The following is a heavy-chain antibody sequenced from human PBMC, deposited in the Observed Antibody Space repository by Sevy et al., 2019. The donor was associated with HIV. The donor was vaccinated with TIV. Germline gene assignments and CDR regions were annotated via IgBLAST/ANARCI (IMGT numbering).Heavy chain of an antibody. CDR3: ARVLGYCSGGSCYKTEYYYYGMDV. Sequence: GGSLRLSCAASGFTFSSYSMNWVRQAPGKGLEWVSSISSSSSYIYYADSVKGRFPISRDNAKNSLYLQMNSLRAEDTAVYYCARVLGYCSGGSCYKTEYYYYGMDVWGQGTTVTVSS. D-gene: IGHD2-15*01. J-gene: IGHJ6*02. CDR1: GFTFSSYS. V-gene: IGHV3-21*01. CDR2: ISSSSSYI.